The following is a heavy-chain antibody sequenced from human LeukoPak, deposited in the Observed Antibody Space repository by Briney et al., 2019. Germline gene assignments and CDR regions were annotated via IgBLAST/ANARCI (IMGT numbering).Heavy chain of an antibody. Sequence: SETLSLTCTVSGDSISTSNSYWGWIRQPPGKGLEWIGSIYYSGNTYYNPSLKSRVTISVDTSKNQFSLKLNSVTAADTAVYYCATDQYREYYFDYWGQGNLVTVSA. D-gene: IGHD5-18*01. J-gene: IGHJ4*02. CDR2: IYYSGNT. CDR1: GDSISTSNSY. V-gene: IGHV4-39*07. CDR3: ATDQYREYYFDY.